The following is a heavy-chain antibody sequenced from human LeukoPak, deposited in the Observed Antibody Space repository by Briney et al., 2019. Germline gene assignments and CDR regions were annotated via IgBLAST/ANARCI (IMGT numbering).Heavy chain of an antibody. V-gene: IGHV3-7*01. CDR1: GFTFSSYW. J-gene: IGHJ4*02. CDR2: TKQDGSEK. CDR3: ARARGWELLFGHDEPRGFDY. Sequence: QPGGSLRLSCAASGFTFSSYWMSWVRQAPGKGLEWVANTKQDGSEKYYVDSVKGRFTISRDNAKNSLYLQMNSLRAEDTAVYYCARARGWELLFGHDEPRGFDYWGQGTLVTVSS. D-gene: IGHD1-26*01.